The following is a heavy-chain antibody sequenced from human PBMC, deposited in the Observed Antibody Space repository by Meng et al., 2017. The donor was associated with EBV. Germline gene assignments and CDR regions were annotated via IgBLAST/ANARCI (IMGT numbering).Heavy chain of an antibody. D-gene: IGHD4-11*01. CDR2: IYYTGST. J-gene: IGHJ5*02. V-gene: IGHV4-61*01. CDR3: ARGDYTNYPRWFDP. CDR1: GDSVNNESYY. Sequence: QVQLQESGPGLVKPSGXLSLTCTVPGDSVNNESYYLGWIRQPPGKGLAYIGYIYYTGSTNYNSSLKSRVTISLDKYENQFSLKLTSLTAADTAIYYCARGDYTNYPRWFDPWGQGTLFNVSS.